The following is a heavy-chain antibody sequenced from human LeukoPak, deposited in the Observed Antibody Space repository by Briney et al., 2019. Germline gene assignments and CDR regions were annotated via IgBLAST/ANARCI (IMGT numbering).Heavy chain of an antibody. CDR3: ATLPREYSSGWPTTYFDY. CDR2: IYYSGST. CDR1: GGSISSSSYY. D-gene: IGHD6-19*01. J-gene: IGHJ4*02. V-gene: IGHV4-39*07. Sequence: SETLSLTCTVSGGSISSSSYYWGWIRQPPGKGLEWIGSIYYSGSTYYNPSLKSRVTISVDTSKNQFSLKLSSVTAADTAVYYCATLPREYSSGWPTTYFDYWGQGTLVTVSS.